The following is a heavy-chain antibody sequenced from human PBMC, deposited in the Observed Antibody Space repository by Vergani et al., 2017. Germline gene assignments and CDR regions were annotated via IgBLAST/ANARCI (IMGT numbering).Heavy chain of an antibody. CDR1: GYTFTGYY. J-gene: IGHJ5*02. V-gene: IGHV1-2*02. Sequence: QVQLVQSGAEVKKPGASVQVSCKASGYTFTGYYMHWVRQAPGQGLEWMGWINPNSGGTNYAQKFQGRVTMTRDTSISTAYMELSRLRSDDTAVYYCARDRNYYGSGSYYNGYNWFDPWGQGTLVTVSS. CDR3: ARDRNYYGSGSYYNGYNWFDP. CDR2: INPNSGGT. D-gene: IGHD3-10*01.